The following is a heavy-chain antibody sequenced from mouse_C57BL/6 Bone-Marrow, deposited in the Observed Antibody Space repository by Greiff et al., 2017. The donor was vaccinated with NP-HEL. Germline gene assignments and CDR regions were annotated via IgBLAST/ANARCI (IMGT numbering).Heavy chain of an antibody. J-gene: IGHJ1*03. V-gene: IGHV1-7*01. CDR1: GYTFTSYW. D-gene: IGHD1-1*01. Sequence: VQLQQSGAELAKPGASVKLSCKASGYTFTSYWMHWVKQRPGQGLEWIGYIHPSSGYTKYNQKFKDKATLTADKSSSTAYMQLSSLTYEDSAVYYCARSLITTVVANWYFDVWGTGTTVTVSS. CDR3: ARSLITTVVANWYFDV. CDR2: IHPSSGYT.